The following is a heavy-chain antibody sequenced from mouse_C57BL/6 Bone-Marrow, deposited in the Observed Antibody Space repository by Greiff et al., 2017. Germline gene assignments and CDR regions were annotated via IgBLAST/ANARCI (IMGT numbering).Heavy chain of an antibody. Sequence: QVQLQQPGAELVKPGASVKMSCKASGYTFTSYWITWVKQRPGQGLEWIGDIYPTSGRTNYNEKFKSKAILTVDTSSNTAYMQLSSLTSEASGVFCCARSGPLGRSFDYWGQGTTLTVSS. V-gene: IGHV1-55*01. D-gene: IGHD4-1*01. J-gene: IGHJ2*01. CDR1: GYTFTSYW. CDR2: IYPTSGRT. CDR3: ARSGPLGRSFDY.